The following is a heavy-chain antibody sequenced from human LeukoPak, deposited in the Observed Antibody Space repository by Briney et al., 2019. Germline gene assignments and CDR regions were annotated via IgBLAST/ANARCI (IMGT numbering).Heavy chain of an antibody. Sequence: PSETLSLTCTVSGVSISSYYWSWIRQPPGKGLEWIGYIYHSGSTNYNPSLKSRVTISVDTSKNQFSLKLSSVTAADTAVYYCATMRTVAAAKWFDYWGQGTLSPSPQ. J-gene: IGHJ4*02. D-gene: IGHD6-19*01. V-gene: IGHV4-59*01. CDR1: GVSISSYY. CDR2: IYHSGST. CDR3: ATMRTVAAAKWFDY.